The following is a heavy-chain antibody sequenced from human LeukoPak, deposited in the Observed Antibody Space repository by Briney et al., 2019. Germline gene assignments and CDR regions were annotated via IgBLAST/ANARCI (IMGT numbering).Heavy chain of an antibody. CDR1: GYTFTGYY. CDR3: ARGWPYSSLPSREGWFDP. D-gene: IGHD6-6*01. V-gene: IGHV1-2*02. CDR2: INPNSGGT. J-gene: IGHJ5*02. Sequence: GASVKVSCKASGYTFTGYYMHWVRQAPGQGLEWMGWINPNSGGTNYAQKFQGRVTMTRDTSISTAYMELSSLRSEDTAVYYCARGWPYSSLPSREGWFDPWGQGTLVTVSS.